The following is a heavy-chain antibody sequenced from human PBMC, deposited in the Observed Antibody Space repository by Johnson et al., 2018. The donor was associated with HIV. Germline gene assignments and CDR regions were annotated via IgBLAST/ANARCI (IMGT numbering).Heavy chain of an antibody. Sequence: VQLVESGGGLVQPGGSLRLSCAVSGFTFSSYWMHWVRQAPGKGLVWVSRINSDGSSTSYADSVKGRFTISRDNAKNTLYLQMNSLRAEDTALYYCARAFLSHYYDSSGPVDIWGQGTMVTVSS. V-gene: IGHV3-74*01. CDR3: ARAFLSHYYDSSGPVDI. J-gene: IGHJ3*02. CDR1: GFTFSSYW. D-gene: IGHD3-22*01. CDR2: INSDGSST.